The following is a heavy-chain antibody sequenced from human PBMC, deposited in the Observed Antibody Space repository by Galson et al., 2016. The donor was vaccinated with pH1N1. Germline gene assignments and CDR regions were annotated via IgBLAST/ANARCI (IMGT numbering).Heavy chain of an antibody. CDR1: GFTFSNYA. Sequence: SLRLSCAASGFTFSNYAMSWVRQSPGKGLEWVSSIGGSGDSTYYADSVKGRFTISRDNPKNTLSLQLDRLKVEDTALYYCAKYKGIVAGTLRLFDYWGQGTLVTVSP. CDR3: AKYKGIVAGTLRLFDY. V-gene: IGHV3-23*01. D-gene: IGHD2-21*01. J-gene: IGHJ4*02. CDR2: IGGSGDST.